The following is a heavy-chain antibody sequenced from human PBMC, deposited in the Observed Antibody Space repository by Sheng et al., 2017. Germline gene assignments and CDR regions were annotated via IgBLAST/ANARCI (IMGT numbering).Heavy chain of an antibody. CDR1: GFTFSSYW. V-gene: IGHV3-7*01. D-gene: IGHD3-10*01. J-gene: IGHJ4*02. CDR2: IKQDGSEK. CDR3: ARARSYYGSGSYHTFDY. Sequence: EVQLVESGGGLVQPGGSLRLSCAASGFTFSSYWMSWVRQAPGKGLEWVANIKQDGSEKYYVDSVKGRFTISRDNAKNSLYLQMNSLRAEDTAVYYCARARSYYGSGSYHTFDYWGQGTLVTVSS.